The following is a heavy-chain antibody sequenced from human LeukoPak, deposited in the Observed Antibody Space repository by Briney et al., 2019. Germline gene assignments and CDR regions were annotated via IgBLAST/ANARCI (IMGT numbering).Heavy chain of an antibody. Sequence: QSGGSLRLSCAASGFTFSTYAMSWVRQTPGKGLEWVSVISGGGDITYYADSVKGRFTVSRDYAKNTLFLQMNNLRTEDTAPYFCATARNFRFEYWGQGSLVIVSA. J-gene: IGHJ4*02. CDR3: ATARNFRFEY. V-gene: IGHV3-23*01. D-gene: IGHD1-7*01. CDR1: GFTFSTYA. CDR2: ISGGGDIT.